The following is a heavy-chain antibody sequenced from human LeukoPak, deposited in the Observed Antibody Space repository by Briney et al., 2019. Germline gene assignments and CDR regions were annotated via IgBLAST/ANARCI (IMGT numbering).Heavy chain of an antibody. CDR3: ARETRGIATADFDP. J-gene: IGHJ5*02. V-gene: IGHV6-1*01. D-gene: IGHD6-13*01. Sequence: SQTLSLTCAISGDSVSSSTAAWNWIRQFPSRGLEWLGRTYYRSKWYNDYAVSVKSRITINPDTSKNQFSLQLNSVTPEDTAVYYCARETRGIATADFDPWGQGTLVTVSS. CDR2: TYYRSKWYN. CDR1: GDSVSSSTAA.